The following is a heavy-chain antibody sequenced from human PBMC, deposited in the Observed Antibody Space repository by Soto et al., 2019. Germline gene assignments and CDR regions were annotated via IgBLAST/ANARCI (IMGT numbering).Heavy chain of an antibody. CDR1: GFTFSDYY. Sequence: QVQLVESGGGLVKPGGSLRLSCAASGFTFSDYYISWIRQAPGKGLERVSYISSSGSTIYYADSVKGRFTISRDNAKNPLYLRMNSLRASDTAVYYCARAVAAAGYYYDCYYYLDVWGKVTTVTVS. V-gene: IGHV3-11*01. CDR2: ISSSGSTI. J-gene: IGHJ6*03. CDR3: ARAVAAAGYYYDCYYYLDV. D-gene: IGHD6-13*01.